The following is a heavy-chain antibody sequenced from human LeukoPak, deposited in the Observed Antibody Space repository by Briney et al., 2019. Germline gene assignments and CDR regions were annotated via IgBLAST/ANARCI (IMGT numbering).Heavy chain of an antibody. CDR1: GFNYSSYT. J-gene: IGHJ6*03. D-gene: IGHD3-3*01. CDR2: ISASRGIT. V-gene: IGHV3-48*01. Sequence: GGSLRLSCAASGFNYSSYTMNWVRQAPGMGLEWLSYISASRGITYYADSVKGRFTISRDNAKNSLYLQMNGLRAEDTAVYYCVRGSLASGVVVYYYYYLDVWGKGTTDTVSS. CDR3: VRGSLASGVVVYYYYYLDV.